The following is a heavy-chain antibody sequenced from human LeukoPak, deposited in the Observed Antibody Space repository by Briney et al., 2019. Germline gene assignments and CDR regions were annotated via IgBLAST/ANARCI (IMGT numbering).Heavy chain of an antibody. J-gene: IGHJ4*02. D-gene: IGHD3-22*01. CDR3: ASNYYYESSGHYYDGKY. Sequence: PGGSLRLSCAASGFTFSNYAMRWVRQAPGKGLEWVSTISGSGGTTYYADSVKGRFTISRDNSKNTLYLQMDSLRAEDTAVYYCASNYYYESSGHYYDGKYWGQGTLVTVSS. CDR2: ISGSGGTT. V-gene: IGHV3-23*01. CDR1: GFTFSNYA.